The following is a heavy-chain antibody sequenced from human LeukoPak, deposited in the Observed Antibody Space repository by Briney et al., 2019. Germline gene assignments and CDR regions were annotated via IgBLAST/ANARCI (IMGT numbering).Heavy chain of an antibody. CDR3: AREGGDGSNHDAFDI. Sequence: GGSLRLSRASSGFTFSSNYMSWVRHAPGKGLEWVSVISSGGSTYYAHSVNGRFTISRDNSTNTLYLQMISLRAEDTAVYYCAREGGDGSNHDAFDIWGQGTMVTVSS. CDR2: ISSGGST. D-gene: IGHD5-24*01. CDR1: GFTFSSNY. J-gene: IGHJ3*02. V-gene: IGHV3-66*02.